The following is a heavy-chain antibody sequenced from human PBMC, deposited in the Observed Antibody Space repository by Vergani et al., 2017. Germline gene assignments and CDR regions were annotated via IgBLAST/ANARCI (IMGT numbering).Heavy chain of an antibody. D-gene: IGHD3-16*02. CDR1: RFNFNDYV. J-gene: IGHJ3*01. CDR3: ARNPRPRCINSVCRYVVDV. V-gene: IGHV3-30*03. CDR2: VSYDGYNE. Sequence: QEQLMESGGGGVQPGGSLRLSCEGSRFNFNDYVIQWVRQAPGKGLECVATVSYDGYNEYYADSVRGRFTNSRDNSRNTVSLQRDSLRLEDTAVYYCARNPRPRCINSVCRYVVDVCGHGTKVTVSS.